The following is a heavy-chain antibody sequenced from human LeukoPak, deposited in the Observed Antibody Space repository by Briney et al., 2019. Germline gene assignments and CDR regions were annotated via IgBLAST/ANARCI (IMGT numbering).Heavy chain of an antibody. CDR2: ISWNSGSI. Sequence: PGGSLRLSCAASGFTFDDYAMHWVRQAPGKGLEWVSGISWNSGSIGYADSVKGRFTISRDNAKNSLYLQMNSLRAEDTALYYCARGMGYRSSTSCYKGDYFDYWGQGTLVTASS. J-gene: IGHJ4*02. CDR1: GFTFDDYA. D-gene: IGHD2-2*02. CDR3: ARGMGYRSSTSCYKGDYFDY. V-gene: IGHV3-9*01.